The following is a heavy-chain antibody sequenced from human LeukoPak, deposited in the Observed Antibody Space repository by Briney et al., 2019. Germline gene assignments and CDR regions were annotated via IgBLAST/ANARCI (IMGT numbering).Heavy chain of an antibody. V-gene: IGHV4-34*09. D-gene: IGHD2-15*01. J-gene: IGHJ3*02. Sequence: SETLSLTCAVYGGSFSGYYWSWIRQPPGKGLEWIGYIYYSGSTYYNPSLKSRVTISVDTSKNQFSLKLSSVTAADTAVYYCARSIVVVGSAFDIWGQGTMVTVSS. CDR3: ARSIVVVGSAFDI. CDR2: IYYSGST. CDR1: GGSFSGYY.